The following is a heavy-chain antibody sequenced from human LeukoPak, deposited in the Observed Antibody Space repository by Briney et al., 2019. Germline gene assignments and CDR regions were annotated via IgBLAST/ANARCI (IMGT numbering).Heavy chain of an antibody. J-gene: IGHJ4*02. CDR3: AKYGFGELLGDY. CDR2: ISTDGSST. CDR1: GFTFSSYW. V-gene: IGHV3-74*01. Sequence: PGGSLRLSCAASGFTFSSYWMHWVRQAPGKGLVWVSRISTDGSSTNSADSVKGRFTISRDNSKNTLYLQMNSLRAEDTAVYYCAKYGFGELLGDYWGQGTLVTVSS. D-gene: IGHD3-10*01.